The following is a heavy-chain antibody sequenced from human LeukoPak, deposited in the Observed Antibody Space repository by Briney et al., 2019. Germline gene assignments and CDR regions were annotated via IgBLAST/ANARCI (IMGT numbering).Heavy chain of an antibody. CDR1: GFTFSSYS. CDR3: ARGWAAAGKSFDY. J-gene: IGHJ4*02. V-gene: IGHV3-21*01. D-gene: IGHD6-13*01. Sequence: GGSLRLSCAASGFTFSSYSMNWVRQAPGKGLEWVSSISSSSSYIYYADSVKGRFTISRDNAKNSLYLQMNSLRAEDTAVYYCARGWAAAGKSFDYGGQGTRVTVSS. CDR2: ISSSSSYI.